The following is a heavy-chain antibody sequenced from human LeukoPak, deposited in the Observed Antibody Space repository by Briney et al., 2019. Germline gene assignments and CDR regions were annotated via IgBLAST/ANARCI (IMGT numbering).Heavy chain of an antibody. D-gene: IGHD6-13*01. Sequence: GESLKISCKGSGYSFTSYWIGWVRQMPGKGLEWMGIIYPGDSDTRYSPSFQGQVTISADKSISTAYLQWSSLKASDPAMYYCARQPPYSSSWYWFDPWGQGTLVTVSS. J-gene: IGHJ5*02. CDR3: ARQPPYSSSWYWFDP. CDR1: GYSFTSYW. CDR2: IYPGDSDT. V-gene: IGHV5-51*01.